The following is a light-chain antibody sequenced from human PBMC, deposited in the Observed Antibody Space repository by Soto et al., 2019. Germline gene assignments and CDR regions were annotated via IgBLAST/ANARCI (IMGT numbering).Light chain of an antibody. Sequence: EIVLTQSPGTLSLSPGERATLSCRASQSVDSRYLAWYQQKPGQAPRLLISAVSSRATGIPDRFSGSGSGTDFTLTISRLEPEDFAEYYCQQYGNSPRYSFGQGTKLELK. CDR2: AVS. J-gene: IGKJ2*03. CDR3: QQYGNSPRYS. CDR1: QSVDSRY. V-gene: IGKV3-20*01.